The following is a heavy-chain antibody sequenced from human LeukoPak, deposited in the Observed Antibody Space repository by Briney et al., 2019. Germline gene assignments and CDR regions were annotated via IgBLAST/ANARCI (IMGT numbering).Heavy chain of an antibody. CDR1: GFTFSSYS. D-gene: IGHD6-19*01. V-gene: IGHV3-21*01. Sequence: GGSLRLSCAASGFTFSSYSMNRVRQAPGEGLEWGSSISSSSSYISYAESVKGRFTISRDNAKNSLYLQMNSLRAEDTAVYYCARDFGSGDYWGQGTLVTVSS. CDR2: ISSSSSYI. CDR3: ARDFGSGDY. J-gene: IGHJ4*02.